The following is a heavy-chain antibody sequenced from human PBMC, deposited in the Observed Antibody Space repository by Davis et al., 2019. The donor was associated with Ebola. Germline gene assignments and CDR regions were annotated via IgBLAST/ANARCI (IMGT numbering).Heavy chain of an antibody. CDR3: ARDGPDYYGLDV. J-gene: IGHJ6*02. Sequence: ASVKVSCKASGDTFSSFSLSWLRQAPGQGLEWMGVINPSAGYTNYAQKFQGRVTITRDTSTSTVYMEVRRLRSEDTAVYYCARDGPDYYGLDVWGQGTAVTVSS. CDR1: GDTFSSFS. CDR2: INPSAGYT. V-gene: IGHV1-46*01.